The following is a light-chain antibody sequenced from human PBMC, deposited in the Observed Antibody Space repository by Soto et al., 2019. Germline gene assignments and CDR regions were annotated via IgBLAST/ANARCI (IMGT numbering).Light chain of an antibody. Sequence: EIVMTQSPATLSVSPGERATLSCRASQSISSNLAWYQQKPGQAPRLLIYGASTRATGIPARFSGRGSGTEFTLTISSLQSEDFAVYYCQQYNNWPRTFGRGTKVDIK. CDR2: GAS. CDR3: QQYNNWPRT. CDR1: QSISSN. J-gene: IGKJ1*01. V-gene: IGKV3-15*01.